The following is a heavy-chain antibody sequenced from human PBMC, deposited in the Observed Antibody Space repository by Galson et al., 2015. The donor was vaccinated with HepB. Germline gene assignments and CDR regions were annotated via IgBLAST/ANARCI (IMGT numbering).Heavy chain of an antibody. CDR2: INAGNGNT. V-gene: IGHV1-3*01. CDR1: GYTFTSYA. Sequence: SVKVSCKASGYTFTSYAMHWVRQAPGQRLEWMGWINAGNGNTKYSQKFQGRVTITRDTSASTAYMELSSLRSEDTAVYYCARDPDYGGSLPYYYGMDVWGQGTTVTVSS. J-gene: IGHJ6*02. CDR3: ARDPDYGGSLPYYYGMDV. D-gene: IGHD4-23*01.